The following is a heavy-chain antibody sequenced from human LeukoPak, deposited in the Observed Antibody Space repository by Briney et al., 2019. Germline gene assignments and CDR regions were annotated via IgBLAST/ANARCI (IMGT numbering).Heavy chain of an antibody. J-gene: IGHJ4*02. V-gene: IGHV4-39*07. CDR3: ATRDQSRTDMVPPDY. CDR1: GVSISSSSYY. D-gene: IGHD5-18*01. CDR2: IHHSGNT. Sequence: SETLSLTCTVSGVSISSSSYYWGWIRQPPGKGLEWIGEIHHSGNTKYSPSLETRVTISTDRSKNHLSLNLNSVTAADTAVYYCATRDQSRTDMVPPDYWGQGTLVTVSS.